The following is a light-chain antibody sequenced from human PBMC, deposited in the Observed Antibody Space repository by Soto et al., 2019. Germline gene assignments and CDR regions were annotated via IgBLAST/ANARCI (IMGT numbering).Light chain of an antibody. CDR2: EVT. CDR1: SGDVGGYYY. J-gene: IGLJ1*01. Sequence: QSVLTQPPSASGSPGQSVTISCTGTSGDVGGYYYVSWYQHHPGKVPKLIIYEVTKRPSGVPDRFSGSKSGNTASLTVSGLQAEDEADYYCSSYSDTNICVFGTGTKVTVL. CDR3: SSYSDTNICV. V-gene: IGLV2-8*01.